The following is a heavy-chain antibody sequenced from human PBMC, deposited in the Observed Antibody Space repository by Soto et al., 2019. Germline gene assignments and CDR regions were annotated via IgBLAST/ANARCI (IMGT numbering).Heavy chain of an antibody. V-gene: IGHV3-30*18. J-gene: IGHJ5*02. CDR1: GFTFSSYG. CDR2: ISYDGSNK. Sequence: QVQLVESGGGVVQPGRSLRLSCAASGFTFSSYGMHWVRQAPGKGLEWVAVISYDGSNKYYADSVQGRFTISRDNSKNTLYLQMNSQRAEDTAGYYCAKEGLSSGWYVLGLLDPWVQGTLVTVSS. D-gene: IGHD6-19*01. CDR3: AKEGLSSGWYVLGLLDP.